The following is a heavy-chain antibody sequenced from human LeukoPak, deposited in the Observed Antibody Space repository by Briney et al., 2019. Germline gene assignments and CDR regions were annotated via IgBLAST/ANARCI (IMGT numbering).Heavy chain of an antibody. Sequence: PGGSLRLSCAASGFTFSSYAMHWVRQAPGKGLEWVAVISYDGSNKYYADSVKGRFTISRDNPKNTLYLQMNSLRAEDTAVYYCAREGYSYGCNWFDPWGQGTLVTVSS. D-gene: IGHD5-18*01. V-gene: IGHV3-30-3*01. CDR3: AREGYSYGCNWFDP. CDR1: GFTFSSYA. J-gene: IGHJ5*02. CDR2: ISYDGSNK.